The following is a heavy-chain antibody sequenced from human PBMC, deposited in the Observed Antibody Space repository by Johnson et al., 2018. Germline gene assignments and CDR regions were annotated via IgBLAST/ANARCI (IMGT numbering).Heavy chain of an antibody. CDR3: AKSQTAIALVRAAFDI. Sequence: VQLVESGGGLVQPGRSLRLSCAASGFTFDDYAMHWVRQAPGKGLEWVSGISWNSGSIGYADSVKGRFTIYRDNAKKSLYLQMNSLRAEETALYYCAKSQTAIALVRAAFDIWGQGTMVTVSS. J-gene: IGHJ3*02. CDR2: ISWNSGSI. CDR1: GFTFDDYA. D-gene: IGHD6-13*01. V-gene: IGHV3-9*01.